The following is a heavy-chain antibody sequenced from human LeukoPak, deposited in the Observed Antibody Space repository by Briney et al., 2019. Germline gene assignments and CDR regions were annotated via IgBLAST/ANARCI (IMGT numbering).Heavy chain of an antibody. D-gene: IGHD6-19*01. CDR1: GFTFSSYT. CDR3: ARGLSGWYYFDY. Sequence: PGRSLRLSCAASGFTFSSYTMHWVRQAPGKGLEWVAVISYDGSNKFYADSVKGRFTISRDNSKNTLYLQMNSLRAEDTAVYYCARGLSGWYYFDYWGQGTLVTVSS. J-gene: IGHJ4*02. CDR2: ISYDGSNK. V-gene: IGHV3-30-3*01.